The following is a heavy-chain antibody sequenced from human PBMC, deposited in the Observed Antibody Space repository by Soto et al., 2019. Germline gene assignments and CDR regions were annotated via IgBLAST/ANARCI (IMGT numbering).Heavy chain of an antibody. CDR2: INYDGTNT. CDR3: VRASETTVIGWLDP. CDR1: GFAFSTFW. J-gene: IGHJ5*02. D-gene: IGHD4-17*01. V-gene: IGHV3-74*03. Sequence: EVHLVESGGGLVQPGGSLRLSCAASGFAFSTFWMHWVRQTPGKGLVWVARINYDGTNTQYVDSVKGRFTISRDNAKDTLYLQMNSLRDEDTAVYYCVRASETTVIGWLDPWGQETLVTVSS.